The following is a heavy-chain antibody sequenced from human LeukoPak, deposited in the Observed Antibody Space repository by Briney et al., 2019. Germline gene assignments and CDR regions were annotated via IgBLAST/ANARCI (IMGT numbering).Heavy chain of an antibody. CDR2: IYYSGST. V-gene: IGHV4-30-4*08. CDR1: GGSISSGDYY. Sequence: SQTLSLTCTVSGGSISSGDYYWSWIRQPPGKGLEWIGCIYYSGSTYYNPSLKSRVTISVDTSKNQFSLKLSSVTAADTAVYYCARVDDSSGYPYYYYYMDVWGKGTTVTVSS. D-gene: IGHD3-22*01. J-gene: IGHJ6*03. CDR3: ARVDDSSGYPYYYYYMDV.